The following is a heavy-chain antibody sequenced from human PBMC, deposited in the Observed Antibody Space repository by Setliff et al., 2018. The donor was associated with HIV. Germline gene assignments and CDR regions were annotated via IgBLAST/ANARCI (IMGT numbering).Heavy chain of an antibody. Sequence: SLTCAVYGENFSDFYWSWIRQAPGKGLEWIGEIKPSEGINNNPSLKSRVTMSVDTSKKKFSLKLTSVTAADTGVYYCARGGGITWKSYSFDYWGQGTLVTVSS. CDR2: IKPSEGI. D-gene: IGHD3-10*01. J-gene: IGHJ4*02. CDR1: GENFSDFY. V-gene: IGHV4-34*01. CDR3: ARGGGITWKSYSFDY.